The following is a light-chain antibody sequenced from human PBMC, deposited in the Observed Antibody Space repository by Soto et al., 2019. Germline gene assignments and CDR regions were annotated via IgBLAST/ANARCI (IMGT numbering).Light chain of an antibody. V-gene: IGLV1-40*01. CDR2: GDS. J-gene: IGLJ3*02. CDR3: QSYDSSLSGWL. CDR1: SSNIGAGYN. Sequence: QPVLTRPPSVSGAPGQRVTISCTGSSSNIGAGYNVHWYQQVPGTAPKLLIYGDSNRPSGVPDRFSGSKSGTSASLAITGLQAEDEADYYCQSYDSSLSGWLFGGGTKLTVL.